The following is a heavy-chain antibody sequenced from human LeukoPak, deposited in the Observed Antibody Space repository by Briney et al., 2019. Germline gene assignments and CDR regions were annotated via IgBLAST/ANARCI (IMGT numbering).Heavy chain of an antibody. CDR3: ARVSAPSATAHPHDAFDI. Sequence: PSETLSLTCTVSGYSISSGYYWGWIRQPPGKGLEWIGNIYYSGSTYYNPSLKSRVTISVDTSKNQFSLKLSSVTAADTAVYYCARVSAPSATAHPHDAFDIWGQGTMVTVSS. CDR1: GYSISSGYY. V-gene: IGHV4-38-2*02. D-gene: IGHD5-12*01. CDR2: IYYSGST. J-gene: IGHJ3*02.